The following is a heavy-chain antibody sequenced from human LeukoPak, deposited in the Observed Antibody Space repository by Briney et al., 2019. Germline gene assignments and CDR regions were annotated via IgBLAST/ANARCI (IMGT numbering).Heavy chain of an antibody. CDR2: INHSGST. J-gene: IGHJ1*01. CDR3: ARGKYFQH. CDR1: GGSFSGCY. V-gene: IGHV4-34*01. Sequence: PSETLSLTCAVYGGSFSGCYWSWIRQPPGKGLEWIGEINHSGSTNYNPSLKSRVTISVDTSKNQFSLKLSSVTAADTAVYYCARGKYFQHWGQGTLVTVSS.